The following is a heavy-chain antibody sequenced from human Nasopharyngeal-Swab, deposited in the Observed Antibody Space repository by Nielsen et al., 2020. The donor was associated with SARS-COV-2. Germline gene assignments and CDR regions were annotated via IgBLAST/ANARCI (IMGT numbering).Heavy chain of an antibody. CDR2: INHSGST. D-gene: IGHD5-18*01. CDR3: GRDPPGGWGYACDL. V-gene: IGHV4-34*01. J-gene: IGHJ5*02. Sequence: WIRQPPGKGLEWIGEINHSGSTNYNPSLKSRVTISVDTSKNQFSLKLSSVTAADTAVYYCGRDPPGGWGYACDLWGQGSLVTVSS.